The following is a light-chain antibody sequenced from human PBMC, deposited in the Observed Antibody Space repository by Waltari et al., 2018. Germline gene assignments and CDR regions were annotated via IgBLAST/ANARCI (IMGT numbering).Light chain of an antibody. CDR2: GAS. Sequence: EIVLTQSPGTLSLSPGERATLSCRASQSVSRPLAWYQQKPGQAPKLLIYGASIRATGIPDRFTGSGSETDFSLTISSLEPEDFAVYFCQHYVRLPATFGQGTKVEIK. CDR1: QSVSRP. J-gene: IGKJ1*01. V-gene: IGKV3-20*01. CDR3: QHYVRLPAT.